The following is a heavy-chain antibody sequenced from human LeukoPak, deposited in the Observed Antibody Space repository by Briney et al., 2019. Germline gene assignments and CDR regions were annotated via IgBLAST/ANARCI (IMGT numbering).Heavy chain of an antibody. CDR2: INHSGST. V-gene: IGHV4-34*01. CDR1: GGSFSGYY. D-gene: IGHD2/OR15-2a*01. J-gene: IGHJ6*02. Sequence: PSETLSLTCAVYGGSFSGYYWSWIRQPPGKGLEWIGEINHSGSTNYNPSLKSRVTVSVDMSKNQFSLKLSSVTAADTAVYYCARDLKGIYLYYYYGMDVWGQGTTVTVSS. CDR3: ARDLKGIYLYYYYGMDV.